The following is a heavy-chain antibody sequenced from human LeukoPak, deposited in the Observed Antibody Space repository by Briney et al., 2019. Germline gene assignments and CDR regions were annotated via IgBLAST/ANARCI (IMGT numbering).Heavy chain of an antibody. CDR1: GFTFNIYW. J-gene: IGHJ3*02. Sequence: PGGSLRLSCAASGFTFNIYWMHWVRQAPGKGLEWVAVISYDGSNKYYADSVKGRFTISRDNSKNTLYLQMNSLRAEDTAVYYCARDWDCSSTSCDGWAFDIWGQGTMVTVSS. CDR3: ARDWDCSSTSCDGWAFDI. CDR2: ISYDGSNK. D-gene: IGHD2-2*01. V-gene: IGHV3-30-3*01.